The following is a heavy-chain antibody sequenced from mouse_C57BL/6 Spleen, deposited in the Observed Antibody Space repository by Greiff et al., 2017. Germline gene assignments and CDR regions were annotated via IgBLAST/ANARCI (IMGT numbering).Heavy chain of an antibody. CDR1: GYTFTSYW. D-gene: IGHD2-1*01. J-gene: IGHJ4*01. V-gene: IGHV1-59*01. CDR2: IDPSDSYT. CDR3: ATCYYGNYYAMDY. Sequence: QVQLQQPGAELVRPGTSVKLSCKASGYTFTSYWMHWVKQRPGQGLEWIGVIDPSDSYTNYNQKSKGKATLTVDTSSSTAYMQLSSLTSEDSAVYYCATCYYGNYYAMDYWGQGTSVTVSS.